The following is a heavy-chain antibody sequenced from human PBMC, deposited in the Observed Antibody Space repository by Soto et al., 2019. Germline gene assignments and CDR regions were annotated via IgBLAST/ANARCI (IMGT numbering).Heavy chain of an antibody. CDR3: ARDNWENYGSGSYYPD. CDR2: INPDGAT. J-gene: IGHJ4*02. CDR1: GVSFSCYY. Sequence: SETLSLTCAFYGVSFSCYYLDWIRQPPGKGLEWIGEINPDGATNYTPSLRGRVTISIDTSGNQFSLKLSSVTAADTAVYYCARDNWENYGSGSYYPDWGQGTLVNVSS. V-gene: IGHV4-34*01. D-gene: IGHD3-10*01.